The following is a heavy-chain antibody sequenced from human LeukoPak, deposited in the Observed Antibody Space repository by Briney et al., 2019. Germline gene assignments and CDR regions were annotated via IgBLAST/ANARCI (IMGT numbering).Heavy chain of an antibody. CDR1: GFIFSTYA. D-gene: IGHD3-10*01. Sequence: GGSLRLSCVASGFIFSTYAIHWVRQAPGKGLEWVAVVSKDGNIKYYADSVKGRFTISRDNSKNTVYLQMNSLRTEDTSVYYCARGIQPPKYYGSGSDTFDIWGQGTMVTVSS. CDR2: VSKDGNIK. V-gene: IGHV3-30*04. J-gene: IGHJ3*02. CDR3: ARGIQPPKYYGSGSDTFDI.